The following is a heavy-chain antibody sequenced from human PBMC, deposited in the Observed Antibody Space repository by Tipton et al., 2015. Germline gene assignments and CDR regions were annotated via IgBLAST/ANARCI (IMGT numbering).Heavy chain of an antibody. J-gene: IGHJ5*02. D-gene: IGHD2-15*01. CDR2: IYSGGSV. V-gene: IGHV4-4*07. CDR3: ARDIVPNWFEP. CDR1: HDSIRNKY. Sequence: GLVKPSETLSLACSVSHDSIRNKYWSWIRQPAGKGLEWIGRIYSGGSVDYNPSLKGRVTMSVDTSKNEFSLSLTSVSAADTGIYYCARDIVPNWFEPWGQGILVTVSS.